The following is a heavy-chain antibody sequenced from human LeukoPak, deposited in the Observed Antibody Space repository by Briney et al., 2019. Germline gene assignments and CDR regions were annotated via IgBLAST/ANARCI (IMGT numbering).Heavy chain of an antibody. Sequence: SETLSLTCTVPGDSISSSSYYWGWIRQPPGKGLEWIGSIYYSGSTYYNPSLKSRVTISVDTSKNQFSLKLSSVTAADTAVYYCARDSSGIRRRDAFDIWGQGTMVTVSS. CDR1: GDSISSSSYY. D-gene: IGHD3-22*01. J-gene: IGHJ3*02. CDR2: IYYSGST. V-gene: IGHV4-39*07. CDR3: ARDSSGIRRRDAFDI.